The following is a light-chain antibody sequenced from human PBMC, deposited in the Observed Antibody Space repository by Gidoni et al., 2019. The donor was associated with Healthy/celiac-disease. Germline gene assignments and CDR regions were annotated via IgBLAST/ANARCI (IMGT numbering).Light chain of an antibody. Sequence: QSALTQPAPVSGSPGQSIPISCPGTSSDVGGYNYVSWYQQHPGKAPKLMIYEVSNRPSGVSNRFSGSKSGNTASLTISGLQAEDEADYYCSSYTSSSTLYVFGTGTKVTVL. V-gene: IGLV2-14*01. J-gene: IGLJ1*01. CDR2: EVS. CDR3: SSYTSSSTLYV. CDR1: SSDVGGYNY.